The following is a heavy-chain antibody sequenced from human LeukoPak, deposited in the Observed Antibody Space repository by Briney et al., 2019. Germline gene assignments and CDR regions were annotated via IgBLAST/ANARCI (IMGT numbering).Heavy chain of an antibody. CDR1: LDSTTSNF. D-gene: IGHD6-13*01. CDR3: ARSQPPYSSRWYYFDY. J-gene: IGHJ4*02. CDR2: IHRSGSP. V-gene: IGHV4-4*09. Sequence: PSETLSLTCTVSLDSTTSNFWSWVRQPPGKGLEWIGEIHRSGSPNYNPSLQSRVTMSVDTSKNQFSLKLSSVTAADTAVYYCARSQPPYSSRWYYFDYWGQGTLVTVSS.